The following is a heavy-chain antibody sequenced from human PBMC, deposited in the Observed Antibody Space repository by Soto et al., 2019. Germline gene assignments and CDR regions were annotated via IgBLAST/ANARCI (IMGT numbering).Heavy chain of an antibody. J-gene: IGHJ5*02. V-gene: IGHV3-23*01. CDR1: GLTFSSYA. Sequence: GVLRVSCAASGLTFSSYAMSWVRQAPGKGLEWVSAISGSGGSTYYADSVKGRFTISRENSKKTLYLQMNSLRAEDTAVYYCARRILGPWGQGTLATVSS. D-gene: IGHD2-15*01. CDR2: ISGSGGST. CDR3: ARRILGP.